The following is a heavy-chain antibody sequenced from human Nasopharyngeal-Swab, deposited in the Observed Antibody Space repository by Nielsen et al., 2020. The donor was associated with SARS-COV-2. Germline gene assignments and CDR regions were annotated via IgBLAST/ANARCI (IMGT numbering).Heavy chain of an antibody. CDR3: ASLRFLEWLVFPPLDADAFDI. Sequence: GESLKISCAASGFTFSSYGMHWVRQAPGKGLGWVAVIWYDGSNKYYADSVKGRFTISRDNSKNTLYLQMNSLRAEDTAVYYCASLRFLEWLVFPPLDADAFDIWGQGTMVTVSS. J-gene: IGHJ3*02. CDR1: GFTFSSYG. CDR2: IWYDGSNK. D-gene: IGHD3-3*01. V-gene: IGHV3-33*01.